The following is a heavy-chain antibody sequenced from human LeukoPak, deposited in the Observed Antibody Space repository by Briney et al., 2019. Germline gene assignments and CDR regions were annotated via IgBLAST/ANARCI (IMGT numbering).Heavy chain of an antibody. J-gene: IGHJ4*02. CDR1: GGSISSYF. CDR2: IYTSGN. Sequence: SETLSLTCTVSGGSISSYFWNWIRQPPGKGLEWIGYIYTSGNNNNPTLKSRVTMSLDTSKNQFSLKVNFVTAADTAVYYCARGSDSDYFDYWGQGTLVTVSS. CDR3: ARGSDSDYFDY. V-gene: IGHV4-59*01. D-gene: IGHD3-10*01.